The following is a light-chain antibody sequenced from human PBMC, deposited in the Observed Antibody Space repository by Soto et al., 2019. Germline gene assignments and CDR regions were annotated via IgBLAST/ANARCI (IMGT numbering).Light chain of an antibody. V-gene: IGKV3-15*01. J-gene: IGKJ1*01. CDR3: QQYSNWPRT. CDR2: GAS. Sequence: EIVMTQSPATLSVSPGERATLSCRAGQSISNNLAWYQQKPGRAPRLLIYGASTRATGIPARFTGSGSGTEFTLTISSLQSEDFAVYYCQQYSNWPRTFGQGTKVEIK. CDR1: QSISNN.